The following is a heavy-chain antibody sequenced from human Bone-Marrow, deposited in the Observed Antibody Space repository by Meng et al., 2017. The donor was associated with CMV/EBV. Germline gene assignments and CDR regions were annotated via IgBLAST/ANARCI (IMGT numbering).Heavy chain of an antibody. CDR3: ATTFPYRGYYYGMDV. V-gene: IGHV1-18*01. J-gene: IGHJ6*02. CDR2: ISAYNGNT. Sequence: ASVKVSCKASGYTFTSYGISWVRQAPGQGLEWMGWISAYNGNTNYAQKLQGRVTMTTDTSTSTAYMELSSLRSEDTAVYYCATTFPYRGYYYGMDVWGQGTTVTVSS. CDR1: GYTFTSYG. D-gene: IGHD2-2*01.